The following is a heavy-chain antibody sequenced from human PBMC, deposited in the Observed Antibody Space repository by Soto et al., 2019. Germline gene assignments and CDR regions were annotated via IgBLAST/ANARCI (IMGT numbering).Heavy chain of an antibody. J-gene: IGHJ6*02. D-gene: IGHD2-2*01. CDR3: AREGYCISTSCYRGPYYYYGMDV. V-gene: IGHV1-18*01. Sequence: ASVNVSCKASGYTFASYGISWVRQAPGQGLEWMGWISAYNGNTNYAQKLQGRVTMTTDTSTSTAYMELRSLRSDDTAVYYCAREGYCISTSCYRGPYYYYGMDVWGQGTTVTVSS. CDR2: ISAYNGNT. CDR1: GYTFASYG.